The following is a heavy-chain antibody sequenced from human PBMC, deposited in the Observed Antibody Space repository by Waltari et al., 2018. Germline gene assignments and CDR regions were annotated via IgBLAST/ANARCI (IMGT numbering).Heavy chain of an antibody. V-gene: IGHV3-23*01. CDR2: ISGSGHTT. CDR1: GFSFSSFA. D-gene: IGHD2-8*02. CDR3: AKGTDLVVYASTNEY. Sequence: EVQLLESGGGLVQPGGSLRLSCGASGFSFSSFAMSLVRQAPGKGLEWVSSISGSGHTTYYADSVQGRFSISRDFSKNTLYLQMDSLRVEDTALYYCAKGTDLVVYASTNEYWGQGTLVTVAS. J-gene: IGHJ4*02.